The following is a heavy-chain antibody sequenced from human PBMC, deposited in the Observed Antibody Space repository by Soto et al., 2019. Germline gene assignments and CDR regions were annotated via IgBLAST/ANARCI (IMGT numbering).Heavy chain of an antibody. CDR2: ISGSGGDT. D-gene: IGHD4-17*01. V-gene: IGHV3-23*01. Sequence: GGSLRRSCAASGFTFSTYAMNWVRQAPGKGLEWVSAISGSGGDTFYADSVKGRFTISRDNSIGTLYLQMSRLRTEDTAIYYCARPRGYGVFDAYDIWGQGAMVTVSS. CDR1: GFTFSTYA. CDR3: ARPRGYGVFDAYDI. J-gene: IGHJ3*02.